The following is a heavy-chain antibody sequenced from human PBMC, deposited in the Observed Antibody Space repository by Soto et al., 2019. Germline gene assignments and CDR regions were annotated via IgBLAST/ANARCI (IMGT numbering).Heavy chain of an antibody. CDR3: AKDRIGGSSRVYAMDV. Sequence: GGSLRLSCAASGFTFSSYAMSWVRQAPGKGLEWVSAISGSGGSTYYADSVKGRFTISRDNSKNTLYLQMNSLRAEDTAVYYCAKDRIGGSSRVYAMDVWGQGTTVTVSS. CDR1: GFTFSSYA. CDR2: ISGSGGST. D-gene: IGHD6-13*01. V-gene: IGHV3-23*01. J-gene: IGHJ6*02.